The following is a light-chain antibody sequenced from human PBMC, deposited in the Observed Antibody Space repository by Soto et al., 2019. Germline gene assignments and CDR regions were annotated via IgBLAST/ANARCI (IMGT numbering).Light chain of an antibody. J-gene: IGLJ2*01. Sequence: QSALTQPASVSGSPGQSITISCTGTSSDVGGYNYVSWYQQHPGKAPKLMIYEVSNRPSGVSNRFSGSKSGNTASLTISGLQAEEEADYYCSSYTRNSTLVFGGGTQLTVL. CDR2: EVS. CDR3: SSYTRNSTLV. CDR1: SSDVGGYNY. V-gene: IGLV2-14*01.